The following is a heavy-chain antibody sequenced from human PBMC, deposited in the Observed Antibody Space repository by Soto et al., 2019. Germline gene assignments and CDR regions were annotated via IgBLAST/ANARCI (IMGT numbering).Heavy chain of an antibody. CDR3: ARDRIGGTVTTDYYYYGMDV. Sequence: SETLSLTCTVSGVSVSSAGYYWSWIRQPAGKGLEWIGRIYTSGSTNYNPSLKSRVTMSVDTSKNQFSLKLSSVTAADTAVYYCARDRIGGTVTTDYYYYGMDVWGQGTTVTVSS. D-gene: IGHD4-4*01. J-gene: IGHJ6*02. CDR1: GVSVSSAGYY. CDR2: IYTSGST. V-gene: IGHV4-4*07.